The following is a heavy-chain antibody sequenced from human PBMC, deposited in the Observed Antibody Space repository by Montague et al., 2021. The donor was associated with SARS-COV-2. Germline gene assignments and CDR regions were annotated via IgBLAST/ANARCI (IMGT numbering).Heavy chain of an antibody. D-gene: IGHD2-15*01. Sequence: SLRLSCAASGFTFSSYALSWVRQAPGKGLEWVSAISGSGGSTYYADSVKGRFTISRDNSKNTLYLQMNSLRAEDTAVYYCAKHPPKDIVVVVAATQYYFDYWGRGTLVTVSS. CDR3: AKHPPKDIVVVVAATQYYFDY. J-gene: IGHJ4*02. V-gene: IGHV3-23*01. CDR1: GFTFSSYA. CDR2: ISGSGGST.